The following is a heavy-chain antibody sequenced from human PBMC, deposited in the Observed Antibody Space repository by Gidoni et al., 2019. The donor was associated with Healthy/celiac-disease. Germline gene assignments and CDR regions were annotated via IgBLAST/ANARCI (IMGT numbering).Heavy chain of an antibody. V-gene: IGHV3-30*03. CDR2: ISYHGSNR. CDR1: GYTLSSDG. D-gene: IGHD3-22*01. CDR3: ATSRYYYDSSGYYQPNRHDY. J-gene: IGHJ4*02. Sequence: QVQLVGSGGGVVRAGRSLRLCCAASGYTLSSDGRKWVRRAPGQGLEWVAVISYHGSNRYYADFVKGRFTISRYNSKNTLYLQMNSLRSDDTAVYYCATSRYYYDSSGYYQPNRHDYWRQGTLVTVSS.